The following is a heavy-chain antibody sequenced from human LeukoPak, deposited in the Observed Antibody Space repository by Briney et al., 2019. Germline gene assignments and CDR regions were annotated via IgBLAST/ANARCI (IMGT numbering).Heavy chain of an antibody. CDR1: GYTFTSYG. Sequence: GASVKVSCKASGYTFTSYGISWVRQAPGQGLEWMGWISAYDGNTDYAQYLQGRVTMIIDTSTSTAYMELRSLRSDDTAVYYCARDGGQSYDILTGYYNNDWFDPWGQGTLVTVSS. D-gene: IGHD3-9*01. V-gene: IGHV1-18*01. J-gene: IGHJ5*02. CDR3: ARDGGQSYDILTGYYNNDWFDP. CDR2: ISAYDGNT.